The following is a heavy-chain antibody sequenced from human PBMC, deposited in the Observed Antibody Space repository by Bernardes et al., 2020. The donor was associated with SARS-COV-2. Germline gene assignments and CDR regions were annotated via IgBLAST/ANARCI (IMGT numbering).Heavy chain of an antibody. D-gene: IGHD3-22*01. Sequence: GGSLRLSCAASGFTFSSYGMHWVRQAPGKGLEWVAVISYDGSNKYYADSVKGRFTISRDNSKNTLYLQMNSLRAEDTAVYYCAKPLGYYDSSGYDIYYYYGMDVWGQGTTVTVSS. CDR3: AKPLGYYDSSGYDIYYYYGMDV. CDR2: ISYDGSNK. V-gene: IGHV3-30*18. J-gene: IGHJ6*02. CDR1: GFTFSSYG.